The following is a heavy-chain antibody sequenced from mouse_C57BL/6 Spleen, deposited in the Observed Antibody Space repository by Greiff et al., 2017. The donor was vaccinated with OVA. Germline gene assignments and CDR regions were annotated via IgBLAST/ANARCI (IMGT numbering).Heavy chain of an antibody. CDR1: GFTFSSYA. Sequence: EVQVVESGGGLVKPGGSLKLSCAASGFTFSSYAMSWVRQTPEKRLEWVATISDGGSYTYYPDNVKGRFTISRDNAKNNLYLQMSHLKSEDTAMYYCARDPRYDYDGSGAMDYWGQGTSVTVSS. CDR3: ARDPRYDYDGSGAMDY. V-gene: IGHV5-4*01. D-gene: IGHD2-4*01. J-gene: IGHJ4*01. CDR2: ISDGGSYT.